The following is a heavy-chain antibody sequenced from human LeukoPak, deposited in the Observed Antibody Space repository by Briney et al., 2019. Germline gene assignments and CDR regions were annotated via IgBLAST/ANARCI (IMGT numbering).Heavy chain of an antibody. CDR3: ARVSSIVGATDFDY. D-gene: IGHD1-26*01. V-gene: IGHV4-31*03. CDR1: GGSISSGGYY. J-gene: IGHJ4*02. Sequence: PSETLSLTCTVSGGSISSGGYYWSWIRQHPGKGLEWIGYIYYSGSTYYNPPLKSRVTISVDTSKNQFSLKLSSVTAADTAVYYCARVSSIVGATDFDYWGQGTLVTVSS. CDR2: IYYSGST.